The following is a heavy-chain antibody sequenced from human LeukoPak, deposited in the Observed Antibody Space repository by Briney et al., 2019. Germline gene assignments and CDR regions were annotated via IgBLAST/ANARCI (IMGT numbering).Heavy chain of an antibody. Sequence: GRSLRLSCTASGFTFCSYGFHWVRQAPGQGLEGVADISYDGSNKYYADSVKGRFTISRDNSNNTVYLQMKSLRTEDTAVYYCAKGYGWEASYYYYYMDVWGKGTTVTISS. CDR2: ISYDGSNK. CDR3: AKGYGWEASYYYYYMDV. CDR1: GFTFCSYG. D-gene: IGHD1-26*01. V-gene: IGHV3-30*18. J-gene: IGHJ6*03.